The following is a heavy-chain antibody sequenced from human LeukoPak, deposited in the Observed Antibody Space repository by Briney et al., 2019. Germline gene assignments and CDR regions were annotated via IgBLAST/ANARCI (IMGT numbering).Heavy chain of an antibody. J-gene: IGHJ4*02. V-gene: IGHV4-59*01. CDR1: GGSISSYY. CDR3: ARDATYYYGSGSYYLPFDY. Sequence: PSETLSLTCTVSGGSISSYYWSWIRQPPGKGLEWIGYIYYSGSTNYNPSLNSRVTISVDTSKNQFSLKLSSVTAADTAVYYCARDATYYYGSGSYYLPFDYWGQGTLVTVSS. D-gene: IGHD3-10*01. CDR2: IYYSGST.